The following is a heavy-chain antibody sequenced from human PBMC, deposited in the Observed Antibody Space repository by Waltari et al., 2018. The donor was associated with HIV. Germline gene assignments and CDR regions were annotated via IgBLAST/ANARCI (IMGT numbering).Heavy chain of an antibody. V-gene: IGHV3-48*03. Sequence: EVQLVESGGGLVQPGGSLSLSCSASGFNFRTYDMHWVRQAPGKRLEWLSYMSRGSAAIYQADSVKGRFTMSRDNAKNSLYLQMDSLRGEDTAVYYCARDSNTTARRSGMDLWGQGTTVTVSS. D-gene: IGHD6-6*01. J-gene: IGHJ6*02. CDR1: GFNFRTYD. CDR3: ARDSNTTARRSGMDL. CDR2: MSRGSAAI.